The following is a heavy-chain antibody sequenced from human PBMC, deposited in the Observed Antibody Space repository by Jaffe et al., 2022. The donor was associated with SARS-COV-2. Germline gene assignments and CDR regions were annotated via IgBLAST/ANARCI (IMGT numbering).Heavy chain of an antibody. Sequence: EVQLVESGGGLVQPGRSLRLSCAASGFTFDDYAMHWVRQAPGKGLEWVSGISWNSGSIGYADSVKGRFTISRDNAKNSLYLQMNSLRAEDTALYYCAKDRNSSPSYFDYWGQGTLVTVSS. D-gene: IGHD6-13*01. CDR3: AKDRNSSPSYFDY. J-gene: IGHJ4*02. V-gene: IGHV3-9*01. CDR1: GFTFDDYA. CDR2: ISWNSGSI.